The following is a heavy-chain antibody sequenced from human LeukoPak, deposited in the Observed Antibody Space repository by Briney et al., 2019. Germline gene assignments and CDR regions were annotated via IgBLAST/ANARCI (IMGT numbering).Heavy chain of an antibody. CDR2: IYTSEST. V-gene: IGHV4-61*02. D-gene: IGHD2-2*01. CDR3: ARSPTFSQLLYYYYYMDV. J-gene: IGHJ6*03. CDR1: GGSISSGSYY. Sequence: SETLSLTCTVSGGSISSGSYYWSWIRQPAGKGLEWIGRIYTSESTNYNPSLKSRVTISVDTSKNQFSLKLSSVTAADTAVYYCARSPTFSQLLYYYYYMDVWGKGTTVTVSS.